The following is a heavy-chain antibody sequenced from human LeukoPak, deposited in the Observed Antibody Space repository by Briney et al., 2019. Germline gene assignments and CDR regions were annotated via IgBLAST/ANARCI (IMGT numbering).Heavy chain of an antibody. J-gene: IGHJ4*02. CDR1: GFTSSGHG. CDR2: ISDTGDTT. D-gene: IGHD3-10*01. V-gene: IGHV3-23*01. Sequence: GGSLRLSCAASGFTSSGHGRRWVRQAPGKGLECVSAISDTGDTTYYADSVKGRFTISRDNSKNTLYLQMNSLRAEDTALYFCAKARGFAEFDYWGQGTLVTVSS. CDR3: AKARGFAEFDY.